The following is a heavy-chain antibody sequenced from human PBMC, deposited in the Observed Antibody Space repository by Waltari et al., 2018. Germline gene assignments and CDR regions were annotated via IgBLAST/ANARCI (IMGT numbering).Heavy chain of an antibody. CDR3: ARERGYSGYDRSGYFDY. J-gene: IGHJ4*02. CDR1: GYTFPGYY. V-gene: IGHV1-2*06. D-gene: IGHD5-12*01. CDR2: INPNSGGT. Sequence: QVQLVQSGAEVKKPGASVKVSCKASGYTFPGYYMHWGRQAPGQGLEWMGRINPNSGGTNYAQKFQGRVTMTRDTSISTAYMELSRLRSDDTAVYYCARERGYSGYDRSGYFDYWGQGTLVTVSS.